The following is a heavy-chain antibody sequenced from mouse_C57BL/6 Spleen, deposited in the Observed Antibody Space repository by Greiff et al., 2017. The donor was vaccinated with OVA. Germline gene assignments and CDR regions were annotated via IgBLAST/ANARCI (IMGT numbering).Heavy chain of an antibody. Sequence: VQLQQSGPGLVQPSQCLSITCTASGFSFTSYGVHWVRQSPGQGLEWMGVIWRGGSTAYNAAFISKLSISKDESKSQVFFKMNSLQADDTAIYDCARNYYGSSYYFDYWGQGTTLTVSS. J-gene: IGHJ2*01. CDR1: GFSFTSYG. CDR2: IWRGGST. V-gene: IGHV2-2*01. D-gene: IGHD1-1*01. CDR3: ARNYYGSSYYFDY.